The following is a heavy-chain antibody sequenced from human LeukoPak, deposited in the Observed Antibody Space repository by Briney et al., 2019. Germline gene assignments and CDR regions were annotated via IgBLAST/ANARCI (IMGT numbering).Heavy chain of an antibody. CDR3: AKEIIVVVPAPSYN. CDR1: GFTFSSYA. CDR2: ISGCGGST. D-gene: IGHD2-2*01. J-gene: IGHJ4*02. Sequence: GGSLRLSCAASGFTFSSYAMSWVRQAPGKGLEWVSAISGCGGSTYYADSVKGRFTISRDDSKNTLYLQMNSLRAEDTAVYYCAKEIIVVVPAPSYNWGQGTLVTVSS. V-gene: IGHV3-23*01.